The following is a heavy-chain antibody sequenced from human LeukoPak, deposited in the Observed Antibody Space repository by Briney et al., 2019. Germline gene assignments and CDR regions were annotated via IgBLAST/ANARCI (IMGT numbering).Heavy chain of an antibody. V-gene: IGHV3-53*01. CDR3: AREKIVVVPARYYYYGMDV. Sequence: GGSLRLSCAASGFTVSSNYMSWVRQAPGKGLEWVSVIYSGGSTYYADPVKGRFTISRDNSKNTLYLQMNSLRAEDTAVYYCAREKIVVVPARYYYYGMDVWGQGTTVTVSS. CDR1: GFTVSSNY. D-gene: IGHD2-2*01. CDR2: IYSGGST. J-gene: IGHJ6*02.